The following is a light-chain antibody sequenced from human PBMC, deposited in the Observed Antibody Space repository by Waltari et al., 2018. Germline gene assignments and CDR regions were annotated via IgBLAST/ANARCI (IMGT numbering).Light chain of an antibody. Sequence: DIQMTQSPSTLSASVGDRVTTSCRASQSISYWLAWYQQKPGKAPKLLIYRASNLESGVPSRFSGSVSGTEFTLTISSLQPDDFATYYCQQYNSYSHTFGQGTKLEMK. J-gene: IGKJ2*01. V-gene: IGKV1-5*03. CDR2: RAS. CDR3: QQYNSYSHT. CDR1: QSISYW.